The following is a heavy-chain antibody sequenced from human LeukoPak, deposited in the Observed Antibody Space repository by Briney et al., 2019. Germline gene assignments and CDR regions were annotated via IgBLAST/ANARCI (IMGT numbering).Heavy chain of an antibody. CDR1: GGSISSGGYY. CDR3: ASYGDYGGLLFDY. D-gene: IGHD4-17*01. J-gene: IGHJ4*02. V-gene: IGHV4-31*03. CDR2: IYYSGST. Sequence: PSETLSLTCTVSGGSISSGGYYWSWIRQHPGKGLEWIGYIYYSGSTYYNPSLKSRVTISLDTSKNQFSLKLSSVTAADTAVYYCASYGDYGGLLFDYWGQGTLVTVSS.